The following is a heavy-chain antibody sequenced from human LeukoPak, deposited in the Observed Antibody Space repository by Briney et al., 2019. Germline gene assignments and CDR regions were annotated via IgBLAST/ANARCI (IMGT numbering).Heavy chain of an antibody. CDR1: GFTFSSYE. D-gene: IGHD3-22*01. CDR3: ARGPGGRRGYHPLEDYYYYYYMDV. Sequence: PGGSLRLSCAASGFTFSSYEMNWVRQAPGKGLEWVSYISSSGSTIYYADSVKGRFTISRDNAKNSLYLQMNSLRSDDTAVYYCARGPGGRRGYHPLEDYYYYYYMDVWGKGTTVTVSS. J-gene: IGHJ6*03. V-gene: IGHV3-48*03. CDR2: ISSSGSTI.